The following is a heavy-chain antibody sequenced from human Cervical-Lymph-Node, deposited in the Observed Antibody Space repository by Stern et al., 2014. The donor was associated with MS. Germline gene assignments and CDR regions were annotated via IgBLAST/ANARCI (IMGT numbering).Heavy chain of an antibody. Sequence: QITLKESGPTLVKPTQTLTLTCTFSGFSLSTSGVGVGWIRQPPGKALEWLALIYWDDDKRYSPSLKSRLTITKDTSKNQVVLTMTNMDPVDTATYYCAHRFYGGSGSPFDYWGQGTLVTVSS. J-gene: IGHJ4*02. D-gene: IGHD3-10*01. V-gene: IGHV2-5*02. CDR3: AHRFYGGSGSPFDY. CDR2: IYWDDDK. CDR1: GFSLSTSGVG.